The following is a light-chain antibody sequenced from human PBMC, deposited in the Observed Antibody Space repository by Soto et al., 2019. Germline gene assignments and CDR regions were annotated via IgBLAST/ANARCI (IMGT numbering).Light chain of an antibody. CDR3: QQYGTSPYT. V-gene: IGKV3-20*01. J-gene: IGKJ2*01. CDR1: QSVSSNY. CDR2: GAS. Sequence: EIVLTQSPGTLSLSPGDRATLSCRASQSVSSNYLAWYQQKPGQALRLLIYGASSRATDIPDRFSGGGSGTDFTLTISRLEPEDFAVYYCQQYGTSPYTFGQGAKVEIK.